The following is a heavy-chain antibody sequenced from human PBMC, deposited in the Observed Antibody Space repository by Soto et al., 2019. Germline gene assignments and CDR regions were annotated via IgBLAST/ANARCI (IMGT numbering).Heavy chain of an antibody. CDR2: IYYSGST. D-gene: IGHD2-15*01. J-gene: IGHJ4*02. V-gene: IGHV4-39*01. CDR1: GGSISSSSYY. CDR3: ARTQAVFIDY. Sequence: SETLSLTCTVSGGSISSSSYYWGWIRQPPGKGLEWIGSIYYSGSTYYNPSLKSRVTISVDTSKNQFSLKLSSVAAADTAVYYCARTQAVFIDYWGQGTLVTVSS.